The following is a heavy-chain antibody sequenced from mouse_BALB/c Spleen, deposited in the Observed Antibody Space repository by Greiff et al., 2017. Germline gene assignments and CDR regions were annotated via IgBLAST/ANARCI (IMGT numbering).Heavy chain of an antibody. D-gene: IGHD1-1*01. J-gene: IGHJ2*01. V-gene: IGHV3-8*02. CDR1: GDSITSGY. Sequence: ESGPSLVKPSQTLSLTCSVTGDSITSGYWNWIRKFPGNKLEYMGYISYSGSTYYNPSLKSRISITRDTSKNQYYLQLNSVTTEDTATYYCARGITTVVAPYFDYWGQGTTLTVSS. CDR2: ISYSGST. CDR3: ARGITTVVAPYFDY.